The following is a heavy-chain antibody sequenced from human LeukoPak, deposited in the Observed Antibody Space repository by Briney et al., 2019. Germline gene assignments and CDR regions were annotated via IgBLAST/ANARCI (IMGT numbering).Heavy chain of an antibody. D-gene: IGHD1-1*01. CDR2: IYPGDSDT. Sequence: GESLKISCKGSGYSFTSYWIGWVRQLPGKGLEWMGIIYPGDSDTRYSTSFQGQVTISADKPISTAYLQWSSLKASDTAMYYCTTYIQAPGTFDYWGQGTLVTVSS. V-gene: IGHV5-51*04. CDR3: TTYIQAPGTFDY. CDR1: GYSFTSYW. J-gene: IGHJ4*02.